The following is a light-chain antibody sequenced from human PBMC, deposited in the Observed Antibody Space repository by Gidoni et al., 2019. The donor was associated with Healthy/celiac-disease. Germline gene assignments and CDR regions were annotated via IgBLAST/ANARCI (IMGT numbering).Light chain of an antibody. V-gene: IGLV2-8*01. CDR3: SSYAGSNNLV. CDR2: EVS. Sequence: QSALTQPPSASGSPGQSVTISCTGTSSDVGGYHYVSLYQQHPGKAPKLMIYEVSKLPSWVPDRFSGSKSGNTASLTVSGLQAEDEADYYCSSYAGSNNLVFGGGTKLTVL. CDR1: SSDVGGYHY. J-gene: IGLJ2*01.